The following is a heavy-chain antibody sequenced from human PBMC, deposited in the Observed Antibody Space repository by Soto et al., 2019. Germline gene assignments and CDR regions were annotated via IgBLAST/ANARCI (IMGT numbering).Heavy chain of an antibody. D-gene: IGHD3-10*01. CDR1: GFSFDAFA. CDR3: AGSGTPDTAYFALY. V-gene: IGHV3-49*04. J-gene: IGHJ4*02. CDR2: IRNQSYHETP. Sequence: GGSLRLSCTGSGFSFDAFAINWVRQAPGKGLEWVGLIRNQSYHETPEYAAAVKGRLTVSSDTSNGVDYLQMSRPRPDDPPAYYRAGSGTPDTAYFALYWGQGTPVTFSS.